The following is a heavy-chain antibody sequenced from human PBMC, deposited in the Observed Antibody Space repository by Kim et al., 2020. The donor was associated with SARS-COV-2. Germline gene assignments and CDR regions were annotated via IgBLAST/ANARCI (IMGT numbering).Heavy chain of an antibody. V-gene: IGHV1-58*01. J-gene: IGHJ6*02. D-gene: IGHD6-19*01. CDR2: IVVGSGNT. CDR3: AADSSGWYHENYYYYGMDV. CDR1: GFTFTSSA. Sequence: SVTVSCKASGFTFTSSAVQWVRQARGQRLEWIGWIVVGSGNTNYAQKFQERVTITRDMSTSTAYMELSSLRSEDTAVYYCAADSSGWYHENYYYYGMDVWGQGTTVTVSS.